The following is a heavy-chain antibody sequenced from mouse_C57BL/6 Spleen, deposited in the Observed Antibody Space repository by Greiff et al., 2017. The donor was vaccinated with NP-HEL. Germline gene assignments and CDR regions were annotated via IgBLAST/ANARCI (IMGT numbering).Heavy chain of an antibody. D-gene: IGHD6-1*01. CDR2: ILPGSGST. Sequence: VQLQQSGAELMKPGASVKLSCKATGYTFTGYWLEWVKQRPGHGLEWIGEILPGSGSTHYNEKVKGKATFTADTSSNTAYMQLSSLTTEDSAIYYCARGVATNYFDYWGQGTTLTVSS. CDR1: GYTFTGYW. CDR3: ARGVATNYFDY. V-gene: IGHV1-9*01. J-gene: IGHJ2*01.